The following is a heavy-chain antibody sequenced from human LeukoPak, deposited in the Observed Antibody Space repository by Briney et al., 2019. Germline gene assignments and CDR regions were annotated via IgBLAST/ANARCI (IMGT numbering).Heavy chain of an antibody. CDR3: ARAGEAVPPSGAFDI. CDR2: IYSGGIT. CDR1: GFTVSSNY. D-gene: IGHD3-16*01. Sequence: PGGSLRLSRAAPGFTVSSNYMSWVRQAPGKGLGWVSVIYSGGITYYADSAKGRFTTSRDNSKNTLYLQMNSLRDEDTAVYYCARAGEAVPPSGAFDIWGQGTMVTVSS. V-gene: IGHV3-66*01. J-gene: IGHJ3*02.